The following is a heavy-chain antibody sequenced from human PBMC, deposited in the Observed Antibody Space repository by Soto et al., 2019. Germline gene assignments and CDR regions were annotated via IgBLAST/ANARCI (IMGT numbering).Heavy chain of an antibody. V-gene: IGHV3-23*01. Sequence: EVQLLESGGDLVQPGGSLRLSCAASGFTFSLFAMSWVRQSPGKGLELVSTISGSGGSTYYADAVKGRFTISRDNSMDTLYLQMKSLRVEDTARYYFAKEVSLGSTVDLGYWGQGSLVTVSS. CDR1: GFTFSLFA. CDR2: ISGSGGST. CDR3: AKEVSLGSTVDLGY. J-gene: IGHJ4*02. D-gene: IGHD7-27*01.